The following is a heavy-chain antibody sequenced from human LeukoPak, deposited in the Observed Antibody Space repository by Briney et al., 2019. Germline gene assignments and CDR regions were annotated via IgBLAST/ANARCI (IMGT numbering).Heavy chain of an antibody. CDR1: GYTFTGYY. CDR3: ARDLANNWFDP. V-gene: IGHV1-2*02. Sequence: GASVKVSRKASGYTFTGYYMHWVRQAPGQGLEWMGWINPNSGGTNYAQKFQGRVTMTRGTSISTAYMELSRLRSDDTAVYYCARDLANNWFDPWGQGTLVTVSS. D-gene: IGHD3-3*02. J-gene: IGHJ5*02. CDR2: INPNSGGT.